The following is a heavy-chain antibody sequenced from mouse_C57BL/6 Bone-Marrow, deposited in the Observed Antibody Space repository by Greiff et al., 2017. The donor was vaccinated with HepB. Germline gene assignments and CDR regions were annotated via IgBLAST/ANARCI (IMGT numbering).Heavy chain of an antibody. Sequence: QVQLQQSGAELARPGASVKLSCKASGYTFTSYGISWVKQRTGQGLEWIGEIYPRSGNTYYNEKFKGKATLTADKSSSTAYMELRSLTSEDSAVYFCARSGYYGSSLYFDYWGQGTTRTVSS. CDR1: GYTFTSYG. V-gene: IGHV1-81*01. CDR3: ARSGYYGSSLYFDY. D-gene: IGHD1-1*01. CDR2: IYPRSGNT. J-gene: IGHJ2*01.